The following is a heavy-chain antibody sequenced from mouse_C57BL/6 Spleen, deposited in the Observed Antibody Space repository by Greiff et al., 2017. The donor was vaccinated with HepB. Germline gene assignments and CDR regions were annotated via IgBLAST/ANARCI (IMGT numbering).Heavy chain of an antibody. J-gene: IGHJ4*01. CDR3: GRHDYYGRAMDY. Sequence: EVMLVESGGGLVQPKGSLKLSCAASGFSFNTYAMNWVRQAPGKGLEWVARIRSKSTNYATYYADSVKDRFTISRDDSESMLYLQMNNLKTEDTAMYYCGRHDYYGRAMDYWGQGTSVTVSS. D-gene: IGHD1-1*01. V-gene: IGHV10-1*01. CDR2: IRSKSTNYAT. CDR1: GFSFNTYA.